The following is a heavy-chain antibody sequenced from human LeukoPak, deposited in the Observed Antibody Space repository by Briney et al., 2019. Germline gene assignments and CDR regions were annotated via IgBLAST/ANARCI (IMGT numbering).Heavy chain of an antibody. J-gene: IGHJ5*02. CDR1: GYTFTTYG. CDR3: ARVVTTVTTFRWFDP. CDR2: ISAYNGNT. V-gene: IGHV1-18*01. Sequence: ASLKVSCKASGYTFTTYGISWVRQAPGQGLEWMGWISAYNGNTNYAQKFQGRVTMTTDTSTSTAYMELRSLRSDDTAVYYCARVVTTVTTFRWFDPWGQGTLVTVSS. D-gene: IGHD4-17*01.